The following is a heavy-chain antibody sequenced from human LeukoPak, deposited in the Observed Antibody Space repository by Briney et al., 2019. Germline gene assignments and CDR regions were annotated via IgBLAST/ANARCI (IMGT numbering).Heavy chain of an antibody. Sequence: ASVKLSCKASGYTFTAYYIHWVRQAPGQGLEWMGWINPNSGDTNCAQKFQGRVTMTRDTSISTAYMELGRLKSDDTALYYCAGGMTGGDYSGQGTLVTVSS. D-gene: IGHD3-9*01. CDR2: INPNSGDT. CDR1: GYTFTAYY. J-gene: IGHJ4*02. V-gene: IGHV1-2*02. CDR3: AGGMTGGDY.